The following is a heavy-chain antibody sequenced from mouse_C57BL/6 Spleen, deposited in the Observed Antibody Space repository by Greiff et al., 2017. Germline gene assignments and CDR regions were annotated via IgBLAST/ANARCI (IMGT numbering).Heavy chain of an antibody. CDR3: ASHITTVVATPFDY. J-gene: IGHJ2*01. V-gene: IGHV5-4*01. D-gene: IGHD1-1*01. CDR1: GFTFSSYA. CDR2: ISDGGSYT. Sequence: EVHLVESGGGLVKPGGSLKLSCAASGFTFSSYAMSWVRQTPEKRLEWVATISDGGSYTYYPDNVKGRFTISRDNAKNNLYLQMSHLKSEDTAMYYCASHITTVVATPFDYWGQGTTLTVSS.